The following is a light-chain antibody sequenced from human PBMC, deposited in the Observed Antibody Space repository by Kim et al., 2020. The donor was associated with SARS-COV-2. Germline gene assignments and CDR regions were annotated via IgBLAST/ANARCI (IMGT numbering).Light chain of an antibody. CDR2: DVT. J-gene: IGLJ2*01. V-gene: IGLV2-14*03. CDR3: SSYSTTTNVI. Sequence: GQSITISCTGTRNDIGYFNFVSWYRQYPGKAPQLMIYDVTKRPSGVSSRFSGSKSANTASLTISGLQADDEADYYCSSYSTTTNVIFGGGTQLTVL. CDR1: RNDIGYFNF.